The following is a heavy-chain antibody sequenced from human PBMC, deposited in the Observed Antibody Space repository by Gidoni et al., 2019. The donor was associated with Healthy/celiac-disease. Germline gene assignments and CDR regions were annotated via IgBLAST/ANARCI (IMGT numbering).Heavy chain of an antibody. J-gene: IGHJ4*02. CDR3: ASGASYAIFGVVIGVDY. CDR2: IIPIFGTA. CDR1: GVPFSSYA. D-gene: IGHD3-3*02. V-gene: IGHV1-69*01. Sequence: QVQLVQSGAEVKKPGSSVKVSCKASGVPFSSYAIRWVRQAPGHGLEGMGGIIPIFGTANYAQKFQGRVTITADESTSTAYMELSSLRSEDTAVYYCASGASYAIFGVVIGVDYWGQGTLVTVSS.